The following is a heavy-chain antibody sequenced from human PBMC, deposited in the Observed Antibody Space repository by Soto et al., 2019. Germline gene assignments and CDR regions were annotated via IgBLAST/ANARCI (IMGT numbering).Heavy chain of an antibody. CDR3: ARVEAVAGLYNYHGLDV. V-gene: IGHV1-69*12. CDR2: IVPIFGTT. D-gene: IGHD6-19*01. Sequence: QVQLVQSGAEVKKPGSSVKVSCKVSGGTFSNYAIDWVRLAPGHGLEWMGGIVPIFGTTYYTQKFQGRATILADDSTTTAYLGMSRLRSEDTAIYCCARVEAVAGLYNYHGLDVWGQGTAVTVSS. J-gene: IGHJ6*02. CDR1: GGTFSNYA.